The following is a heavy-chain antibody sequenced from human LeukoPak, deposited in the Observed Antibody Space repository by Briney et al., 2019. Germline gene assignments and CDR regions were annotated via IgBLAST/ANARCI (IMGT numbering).Heavy chain of an antibody. V-gene: IGHV1-8*01. D-gene: IGHD2-15*01. CDR1: GYTFTSYD. CDR3: ARDWDVVVVAATNFDY. CDR2: MNPNSGNT. J-gene: IGHJ4*02. Sequence: ASVKVSCKASGYTFTSYDINWVRQATGQGLEWMGWMNPNSGNTGYAQKFQGRVTMTRNTSISTAYMELSSLRSEDTAVYYCARDWDVVVVAATNFDYWGQGTLVTVSS.